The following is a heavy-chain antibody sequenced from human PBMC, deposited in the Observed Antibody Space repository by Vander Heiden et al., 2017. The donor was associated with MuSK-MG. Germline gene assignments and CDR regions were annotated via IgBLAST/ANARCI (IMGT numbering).Heavy chain of an antibody. J-gene: IGHJ4*02. CDR2: IIPIFGTA. Sequence: QVQLVQSGAEVQKPGSSVKVSCKASGRTFSSYVIGWVRQAPGQGLEWMGGIIPIFGTANDAQKFQGRVTITADESTRTAYMEMRRMRSEDTAVYYFARDARKYGGSVGWCQGTMVTVCS. D-gene: IGHD5-12*01. CDR1: GRTFSSYV. CDR3: ARDARKYGGSVG. V-gene: IGHV1-69*01.